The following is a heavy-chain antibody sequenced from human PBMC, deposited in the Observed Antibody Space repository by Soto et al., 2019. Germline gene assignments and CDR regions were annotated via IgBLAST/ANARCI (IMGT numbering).Heavy chain of an antibody. J-gene: IGHJ4*02. D-gene: IGHD2-8*01. CDR3: AHRRVGNGLDY. V-gene: IGHV2-5*01. CDR1: GFSLTTSGVG. CDR2: THWNDDN. Sequence: QITLRESGPTLVKPTQTLTLTCTFSGFSLTTSGVGVAWIRQPPGKALEWLAVTHWNDDNHYSPSLKSRLTITKDTSKIQVVLTMTNMDPVDTYTYFYAHRRVGNGLDYWVQGTLVTVSS.